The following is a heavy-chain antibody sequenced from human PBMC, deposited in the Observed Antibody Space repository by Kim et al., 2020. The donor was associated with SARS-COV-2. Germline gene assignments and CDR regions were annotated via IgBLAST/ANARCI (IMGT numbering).Heavy chain of an antibody. V-gene: IGHV3-21*01. CDR2: ISSRSGYI. Sequence: GGSLRLSCAASGFTFSSYGMNWVRQAPGKGLEWVSSISSRSGYIYYADSVKGRFTISGDSAKNSLYLQMNSLRAEDTAVYYCARGYKSTVGYWGQGTVVT. J-gene: IGHJ4*02. CDR1: GFTFSSYG. D-gene: IGHD1-20*01. CDR3: ARGYKSTVGY.